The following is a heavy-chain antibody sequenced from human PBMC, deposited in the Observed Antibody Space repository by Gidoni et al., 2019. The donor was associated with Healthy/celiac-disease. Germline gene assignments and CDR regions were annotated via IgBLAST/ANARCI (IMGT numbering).Heavy chain of an antibody. V-gene: IGHV1-2*02. CDR1: GYTFTGYY. CDR3: ARDETIQLWPEYSFDY. J-gene: IGHJ4*02. CDR2: INPNSGGT. Sequence: QVQLVQSGAEVKKPGASVKVSCKASGYTFTGYYIHWVRQAPGQGLEWMGWINPNSGGTNYAQKFQGRVTMTRDTSISTAYMELSRLRSDDTAVYYCARDETIQLWPEYSFDYWGQGTLVTVSS. D-gene: IGHD5-18*01.